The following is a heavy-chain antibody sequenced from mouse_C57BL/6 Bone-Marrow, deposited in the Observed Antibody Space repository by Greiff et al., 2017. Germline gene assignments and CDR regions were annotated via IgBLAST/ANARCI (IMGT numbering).Heavy chain of an antibody. CDR3: TRGIYYGNYAWFAY. J-gene: IGHJ3*01. CDR2: IYPGNSDT. Sequence: VQLQQSGTVLARPGASVKMSCKTSGYTFTSYWMHWVKQRPGQGLEWIGAIYPGNSDTSYNQKFKGKAKLTAVTSASTAYMELSSLTNEDSAVYYCTRGIYYGNYAWFAYWGQGTLVTVSA. CDR1: GYTFTSYW. D-gene: IGHD2-1*01. V-gene: IGHV1-5*01.